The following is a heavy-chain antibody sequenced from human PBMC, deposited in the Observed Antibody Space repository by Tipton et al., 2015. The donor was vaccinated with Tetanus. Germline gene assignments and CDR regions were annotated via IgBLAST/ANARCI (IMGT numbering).Heavy chain of an antibody. V-gene: IGHV3-9*01. D-gene: IGHD2-15*01. Sequence: SLRLSCAASGFTFDDYAMHWVRQAPGKGLEWVSSIGWNRGGIAYADSVKGRFTISRDNAKNFLYLQMNSLRPEDTALYYCAKDSVAAGVANFDYWGQGPLVTVSS. CDR1: GFTFDDYA. CDR3: AKDSVAAGVANFDY. J-gene: IGHJ4*02. CDR2: IGWNRGGI.